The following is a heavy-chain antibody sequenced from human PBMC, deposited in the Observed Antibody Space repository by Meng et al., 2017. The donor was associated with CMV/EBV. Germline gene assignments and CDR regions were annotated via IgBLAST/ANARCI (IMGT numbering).Heavy chain of an antibody. CDR2: ISWNSGSI. J-gene: IGHJ4*02. CDR1: GFTFDDYA. D-gene: IGHD4-11*01. CDR3: AKDHRVTAAFDS. Sequence: GGSLRLSCAASGFTFDDYAMHWVRQAPGKGLEWVSGISWNSGSIGYADSVKGRFTISRDNAKNTLSLQMDSLRAEDTAVYYCAKDHRVTAAFDSWGQGALVTVSS. V-gene: IGHV3-9*01.